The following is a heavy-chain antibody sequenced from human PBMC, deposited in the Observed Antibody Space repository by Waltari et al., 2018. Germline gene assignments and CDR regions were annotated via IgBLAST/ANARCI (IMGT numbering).Heavy chain of an antibody. Sequence: EVQLVESGGGLVQPGGSLRLSCAASGFTFSSYSMNWVRQAPGKGLEWVSYISSSSSTIYYADSVKGRFTISRDNAKNSLYLQMNSLRAEDTAVYYCASDPITIFGVAGYWGQGTLVTVSS. D-gene: IGHD3-3*01. J-gene: IGHJ4*02. CDR3: ASDPITIFGVAGY. CDR1: GFTFSSYS. V-gene: IGHV3-48*04. CDR2: ISSSSSTI.